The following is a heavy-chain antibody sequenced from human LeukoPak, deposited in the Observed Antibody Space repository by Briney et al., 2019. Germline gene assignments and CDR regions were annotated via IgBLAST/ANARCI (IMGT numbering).Heavy chain of an antibody. V-gene: IGHV3-15*01. CDR2: IKSKTDGGTT. Sequence: PGGSLRLSCAASGFTFINAWMSWVRQAPGKGLEWVGRIKSKTDGGTTEYAAPVKGRFTISRDDSKNTLYLQMNSLKTEDTAVYYCTVRRSVAGGAFDIWGQGTMVTVSS. CDR3: TVRRSVAGGAFDI. CDR1: GFTFINAW. J-gene: IGHJ3*02. D-gene: IGHD6-19*01.